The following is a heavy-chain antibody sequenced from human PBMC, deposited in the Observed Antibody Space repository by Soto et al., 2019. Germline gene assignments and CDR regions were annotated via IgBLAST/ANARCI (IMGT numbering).Heavy chain of an antibody. CDR1: GFTFGDYA. V-gene: IGHV3-49*03. J-gene: IGHJ4*02. CDR3: TREVRIWVVFDY. CDR2: IRSKAYDGAT. D-gene: IGHD3-10*01. Sequence: GGSLRLSCTASGFTFGDYAMNWFRQAPGKGLEWVGFIRSKAYDGATDYAASVKGRFTISRDDSKSIAYLQMNSLKTEDTAVYYCTREVRIWVVFDYWGQGTLVTVSS.